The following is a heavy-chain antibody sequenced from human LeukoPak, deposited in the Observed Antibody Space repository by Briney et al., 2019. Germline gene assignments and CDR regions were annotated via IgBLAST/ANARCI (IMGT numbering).Heavy chain of an antibody. J-gene: IGHJ4*02. CDR3: ASRGLANFDY. CDR1: GFTFSSYA. V-gene: IGHV3-30-3*01. Sequence: GGSLRLSCAASGFTFSSYAMHWVRQAPGKGLEWVAVISYDGSNKYYADSVKGRFTISRDNSKNTLYLQMNSLRAEDTAVYYCASRGLANFDYWGQGTLVTVSS. CDR2: ISYDGSNK.